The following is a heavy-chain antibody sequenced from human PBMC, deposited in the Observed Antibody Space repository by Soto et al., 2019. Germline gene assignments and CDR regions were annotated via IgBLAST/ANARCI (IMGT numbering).Heavy chain of an antibody. CDR3: VRGYCAMIHGPRSSTRY. CDR2: IKSDGRGT. V-gene: IGHV3-74*01. D-gene: IGHD2-21*01. CDR1: AFTLSSYS. J-gene: IGHJ4*02. Sequence: AGSLRLSWVGSAFTLSSYSMHWVRHALGKGPLWVSRIKSDGRGTYYADSVQGRLTIHRDNAKNTPYLQLNSLRAEGTAVYYCVRGYCAMIHGPRSSTRYWGQGILVTVSS.